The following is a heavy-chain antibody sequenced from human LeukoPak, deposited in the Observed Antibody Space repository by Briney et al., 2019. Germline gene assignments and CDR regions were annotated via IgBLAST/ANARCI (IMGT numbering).Heavy chain of an antibody. CDR2: IYHSGST. CDR3: ARETYSSSSPTGHDAFDI. V-gene: IGHV4-39*07. J-gene: IGHJ3*02. D-gene: IGHD6-6*01. CDR1: GGSISSSSYY. Sequence: PSETLSLTCTVSGGSISSSSYYWGWIRQPPGKGLEWIGSIYHSGSTYYNPSLKSRVTISVDTSKNQFSLKLSSVTAADTAVYYCARETYSSSSPTGHDAFDIWGQGTMVTVSS.